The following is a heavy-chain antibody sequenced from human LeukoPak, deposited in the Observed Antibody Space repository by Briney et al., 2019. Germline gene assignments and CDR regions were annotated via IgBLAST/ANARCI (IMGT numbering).Heavy chain of an antibody. D-gene: IGHD3-10*01. V-gene: IGHV1-46*01. CDR2: INPSGGST. CDR3: ARDHIERFRVVRVRSAFDI. Sequence: ASMKVSCKASGYTFTSYYMHWVRQAPGQGLEWMGIINPSGGSTSYAQKFQGRVTMTRDTSTSTVYMELGSLRSEDTAVYYCARDHIERFRVVRVRSAFDIWGQGTMVTVSS. CDR1: GYTFTSYY. J-gene: IGHJ3*02.